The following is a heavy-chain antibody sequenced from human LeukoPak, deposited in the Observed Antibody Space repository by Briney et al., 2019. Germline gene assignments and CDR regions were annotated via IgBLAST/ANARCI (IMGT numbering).Heavy chain of an antibody. V-gene: IGHV1-2*02. J-gene: IGHJ4*02. D-gene: IGHD3-10*01. Sequence: ASVEVSCKASGYTFTGYYMHWVRQAPGQGLEWIGWINPNSGGTNYAQKFQGRVTMTRDTSISTAYMELSRLRSDDTAVYYCARGSDYGSGSVLIDYWGQGTLVTVSS. CDR2: INPNSGGT. CDR3: ARGSDYGSGSVLIDY. CDR1: GYTFTGYY.